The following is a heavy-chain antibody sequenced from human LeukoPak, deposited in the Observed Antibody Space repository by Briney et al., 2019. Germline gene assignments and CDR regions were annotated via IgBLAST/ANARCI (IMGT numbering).Heavy chain of an antibody. V-gene: IGHV4-39*01. Sequence: SETLSLTCSVSGASINSTNFYWSWIRQPPGKGLESIGSISYTGNTYSNPSLNSRVTMSVDTSKNQFSLKLSSVTAADTAVYYRARQGTMTRGGYWLDPWGRGTLVTVSS. CDR3: ARQGTMTRGGYWLDP. CDR1: GASINSTNFY. CDR2: ISYTGNT. J-gene: IGHJ5*02. D-gene: IGHD3-10*01.